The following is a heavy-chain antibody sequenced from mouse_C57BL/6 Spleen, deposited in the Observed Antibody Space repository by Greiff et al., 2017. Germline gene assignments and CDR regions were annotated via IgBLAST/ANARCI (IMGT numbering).Heavy chain of an antibody. J-gene: IGHJ4*01. CDR3: ARLDYYGSSYGAMDY. D-gene: IGHD1-1*01. V-gene: IGHV1-53*01. CDR2: INPSNGGT. Sequence: QVQLQQPGTELVKPGASVKLSCKASGYTFTSYWMHWVKQRPGQGLEWIGNINPSNGGTNYNEKFKSKATLTVDKSSSTAYMQLRILTSEDSAVYYCARLDYYGSSYGAMDYWGQGTSVTVSS. CDR1: GYTFTSYW.